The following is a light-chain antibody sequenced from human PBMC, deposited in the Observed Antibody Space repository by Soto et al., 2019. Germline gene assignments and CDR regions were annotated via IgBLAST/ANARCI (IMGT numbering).Light chain of an antibody. CDR2: AAS. J-gene: IGKJ1*01. V-gene: IGKV1-27*01. CDR1: QDISHY. Sequence: DILMTQSPSSLSASVGDRITISCRAGQDISHYLAWYQQRPGKVPKLLIHAASTLQSGVPSRFSGSGSGTHFTLTISSLQPEDGATYYCQKYNSAPWTFGQGTKVEIK. CDR3: QKYNSAPWT.